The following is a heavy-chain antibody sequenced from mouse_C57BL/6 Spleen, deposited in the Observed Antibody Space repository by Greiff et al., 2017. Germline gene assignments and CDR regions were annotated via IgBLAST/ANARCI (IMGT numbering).Heavy chain of an antibody. V-gene: IGHV2-4*01. CDR3: AKVTTVRNYAMDY. CDR2: LWSGGST. D-gene: IGHD1-1*01. CDR1: GFSLTSYG. J-gene: IGHJ4*01. Sequence: QVQLQQSGPGLVQPSQSLSITCTVSGFSLTSYGVHWVRQPPGKGLEWLGVLWSGGSTDYNAAFISRLSISKDNSKSQVFFKMNSLQADDTAIYYCAKVTTVRNYAMDYWGQGTSVTVSS.